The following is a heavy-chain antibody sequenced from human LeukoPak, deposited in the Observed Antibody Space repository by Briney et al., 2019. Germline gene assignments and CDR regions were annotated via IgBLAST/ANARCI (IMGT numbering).Heavy chain of an antibody. CDR2: AYYRSKWYN. D-gene: IGHD7-27*01. CDR3: ARQLGSFDY. J-gene: IGHJ4*02. Sequence: SQTFSLTCAISGDSVSSNSAAWSWIRQSPSRGLEWQGRAYYRSKWYNDYAVSVKSRITINPDTSKNQFSLQLNSVTPEDTAVYYCARQLGSFDYWGQGTLVTVSS. V-gene: IGHV6-1*01. CDR1: GDSVSSNSAA.